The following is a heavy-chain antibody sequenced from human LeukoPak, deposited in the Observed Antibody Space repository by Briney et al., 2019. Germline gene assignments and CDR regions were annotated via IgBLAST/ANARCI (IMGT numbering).Heavy chain of an antibody. Sequence: ASVKVSCKASGYSFSRYAMHWVRQAPGQGLEWMGIINPSGGTSYAQRLQGRIIMTRDTTTLYMELSSLRSEDTAVYYCAREGVAGTGLDYWGQGTLVTVSS. V-gene: IGHV1-46*01. CDR1: GYSFSRYA. D-gene: IGHD6-13*01. J-gene: IGHJ4*02. CDR3: AREGVAGTGLDY. CDR2: INPSGGT.